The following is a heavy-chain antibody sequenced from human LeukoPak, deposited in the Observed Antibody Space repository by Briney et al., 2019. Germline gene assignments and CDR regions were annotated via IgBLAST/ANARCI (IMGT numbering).Heavy chain of an antibody. D-gene: IGHD3-22*01. Sequence: ASVKVSCKASGYTFTIYYMHWVRQAPGQGLEWMGIINPSGGSTSYAQKFQGRVTMTRDMSTSTVYMELSSLRSEDTAVYYCARGGAVRDYYDSSGYPYWGQGTLVTVSS. J-gene: IGHJ4*02. V-gene: IGHV1-46*01. CDR3: ARGGAVRDYYDSSGYPY. CDR1: GYTFTIYY. CDR2: INPSGGST.